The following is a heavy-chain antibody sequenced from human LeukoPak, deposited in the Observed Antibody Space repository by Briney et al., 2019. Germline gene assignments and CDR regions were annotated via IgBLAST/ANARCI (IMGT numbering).Heavy chain of an antibody. J-gene: IGHJ4*02. Sequence: ASGKVSCRASGYTFTSYGISWVRQAPGQGLEWRGWISAYNGNTNYAQKLQGRVTMTTDTSISTAYMELRSLRSDDTAVYYCATHRGYSYGYYFDYWGQGTLVTVSS. CDR1: GYTFTSYG. V-gene: IGHV1-18*01. D-gene: IGHD5-18*01. CDR3: ATHRGYSYGYYFDY. CDR2: ISAYNGNT.